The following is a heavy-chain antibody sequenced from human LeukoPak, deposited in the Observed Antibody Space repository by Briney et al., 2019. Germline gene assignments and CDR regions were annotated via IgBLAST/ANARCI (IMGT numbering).Heavy chain of an antibody. CDR3: ASEWGSSSGWYYD. D-gene: IGHD6-19*01. V-gene: IGHV3-30*04. CDR1: GFTFSSYA. J-gene: IGHJ4*02. CDR2: ISYDGSNK. Sequence: GGSLRLSCAASGFTFSSYAMHWVRQAPGKGLEWVAVISYDGSNKYYADSVKGRFTISRDNSKNTLYLQMNSLRAEDTAVYYCASEWGSSSGWYYDWGQGTLVTVSS.